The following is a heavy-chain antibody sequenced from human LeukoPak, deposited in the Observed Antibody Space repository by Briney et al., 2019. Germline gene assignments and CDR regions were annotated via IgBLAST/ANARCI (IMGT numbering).Heavy chain of an antibody. Sequence: SVKVSCKAPGGTFSSYAISWVRQAPGQGLEWMGRIIPIFGTANYAQKFQGRVTITTDESTSTAYMELGSLRSEDAAVYYCARDSPTNWFDPWGQGTLVTVSS. CDR3: ARDSPTNWFDP. J-gene: IGHJ5*02. V-gene: IGHV1-69*05. CDR1: GGTFSSYA. CDR2: IIPIFGTA.